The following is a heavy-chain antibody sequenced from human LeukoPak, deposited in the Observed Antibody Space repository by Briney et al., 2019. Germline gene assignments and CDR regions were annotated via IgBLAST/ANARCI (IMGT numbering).Heavy chain of an antibody. V-gene: IGHV4-30-2*01. CDR2: IYHSGST. D-gene: IGHD7-27*01. CDR3: AREANWGFDY. CDR1: GGSISSGGYS. J-gene: IGHJ4*02. Sequence: PSETLSLTCAVSGGSISSGGYSWSWIRQPPGKGLEWIGYIYHSGSTYYNPSLKSRVTISVDRSKNQFSLKLSSVTAADTVVYYCAREANWGFDYWGQGTLVTVSS.